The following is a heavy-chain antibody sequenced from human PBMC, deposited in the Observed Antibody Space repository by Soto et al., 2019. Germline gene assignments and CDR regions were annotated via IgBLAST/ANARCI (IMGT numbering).Heavy chain of an antibody. CDR2: ISDSGNYI. Sequence: EVQLLESGGGLAQPGGSLRLSCAASGFIFSNYAMSWVRQAPGKGPEWVSSISDSGNYIEYADSVEGRFTISRDNSKNTLYLQMNSVRAEDTARYYCAKDPQTWGSIWFGPWGQGTQVTVSS. V-gene: IGHV3-23*01. D-gene: IGHD7-27*01. J-gene: IGHJ5*02. CDR3: AKDPQTWGSIWFGP. CDR1: GFIFSNYA.